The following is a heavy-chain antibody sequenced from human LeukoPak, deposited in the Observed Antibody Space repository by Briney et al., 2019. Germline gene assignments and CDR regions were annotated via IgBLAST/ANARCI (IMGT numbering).Heavy chain of an antibody. CDR3: ARGPIWLYSGMDV. J-gene: IGHJ6*02. V-gene: IGHV3-49*04. Sequence: PGRSLRLSCTGSGFTFGDHAMGWVRQAPGKGLEWVGFIRSKAYGATTEYAASVKGRFTISRDDSKSIAYLQMNSLMTEDTAVYYCARGPIWLYSGMDVWGQGTTVTVPS. CDR2: IRSKAYGATT. D-gene: IGHD3-9*01. CDR1: GFTFGDHA.